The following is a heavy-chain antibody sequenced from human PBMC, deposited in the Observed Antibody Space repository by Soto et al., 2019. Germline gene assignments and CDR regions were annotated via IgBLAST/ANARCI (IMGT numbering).Heavy chain of an antibody. CDR1: GFTSSSYA. J-gene: IGHJ4*02. V-gene: IGHV3-23*01. D-gene: IGHD6-19*01. Sequence: EVQLLESGGGLVQPGGSLRLSCAASGFTSSSYAMSWVRQAPGKGLEWVATISGSGGYTYYADSVKGRFTISRDNSKNTLYLQMNSLRAEDTAVYYRAKAQPAVAGDYFDYWGQGTRVTVSS. CDR3: AKAQPAVAGDYFDY. CDR2: ISGSGGYT.